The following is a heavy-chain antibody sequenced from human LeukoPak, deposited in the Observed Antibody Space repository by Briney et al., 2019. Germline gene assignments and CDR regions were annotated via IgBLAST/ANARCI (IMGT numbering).Heavy chain of an antibody. J-gene: IGHJ4*02. CDR2: IYPGDSDT. CDR1: GYSFTSYW. Sequence: GESLKISCKGSGYSFTSYWIGWGRQIPGKGLEWMGIIYPGDSDTRHSPSFQGQVTISADMSISTAYLQWSSLKASDTAMYYCARLLGPYCSSTSCYEYFDYWGQGALVTVSS. CDR3: ARLLGPYCSSTSCYEYFDY. D-gene: IGHD2-2*01. V-gene: IGHV5-51*01.